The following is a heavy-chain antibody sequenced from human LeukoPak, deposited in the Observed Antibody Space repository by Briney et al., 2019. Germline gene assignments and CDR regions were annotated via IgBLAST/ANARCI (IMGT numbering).Heavy chain of an antibody. CDR2: IYYSGST. CDR3: ARLRRVHGYKYYFDY. V-gene: IGHV4-39*01. J-gene: IGHJ4*02. CDR1: GGSISSSSYY. Sequence: SETLSLTCTVSGGSISSSSYYWGWIRQPPGKGREWIGSIYYSGSTYYNPSLKSRVTISVDTSKNQFSLKLSSVTAADTAVYYCARLRRVHGYKYYFDYWGQGTLVTVSS. D-gene: IGHD5-24*01.